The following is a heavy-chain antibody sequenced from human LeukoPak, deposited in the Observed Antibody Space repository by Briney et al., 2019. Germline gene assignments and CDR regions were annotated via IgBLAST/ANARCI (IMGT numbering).Heavy chain of an antibody. CDR1: GITFSSYG. CDR2: ISSTGGTT. V-gene: IGHV3-23*01. Sequence: GGSLRLSCAASGITFSSYGMSWVRQAPGKGLEWVSSISSTGGTTYYADSVKGRFTISRDNSKNTLYLQMNSLRAEDTSIYYCAKNGDRGAYCTGGTCYPYFYYYMDVWGKGTTVTI. D-gene: IGHD2-15*01. CDR3: AKNGDRGAYCTGGTCYPYFYYYMDV. J-gene: IGHJ6*03.